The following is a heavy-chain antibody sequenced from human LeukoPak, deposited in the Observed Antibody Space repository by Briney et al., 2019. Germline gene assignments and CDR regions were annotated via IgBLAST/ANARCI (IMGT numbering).Heavy chain of an antibody. Sequence: PGGSLRLSCAASGFSVSSNYMNWVRQAPGKGLEWVSVIYSDGRRYYADSVKGRFTISRDNSKNTLFLQMNSLRAEDTAVYYCARDMNMGYWGQGTLVTVSS. CDR2: IYSDGRR. CDR3: ARDMNMGY. CDR1: GFSVSSNY. V-gene: IGHV3-53*01. J-gene: IGHJ4*02. D-gene: IGHD1/OR15-1a*01.